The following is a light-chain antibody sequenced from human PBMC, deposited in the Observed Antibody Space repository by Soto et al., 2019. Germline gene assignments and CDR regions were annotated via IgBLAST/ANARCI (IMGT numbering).Light chain of an antibody. J-gene: IGKJ1*01. CDR3: MQALQSPRT. Sequence: DIVMTQSPLSLPVTPGEPASISCTSSQSLLHSNGYNYLDWYLQKPGQSPQLLIYLGSNRSSGVPDRFSGSGSGTDLTLKISRVGAEDVGVYYCMQALQSPRTFGQGTKVEFK. CDR1: QSLLHSNGYNY. V-gene: IGKV2-28*01. CDR2: LGS.